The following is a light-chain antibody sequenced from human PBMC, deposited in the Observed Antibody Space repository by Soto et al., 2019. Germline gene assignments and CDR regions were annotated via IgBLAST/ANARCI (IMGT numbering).Light chain of an antibody. CDR1: QSISSW. J-gene: IGKJ4*01. Sequence: DIQMTQSPSTLSASVGDRVTITCRASQSISSWLAWYQQKPGKAPKLLIYDASSLESGVPSRFSGSGSVTEFTLTISSLQPDDFATYYCQQYNSYSFTFGGGTKVEIK. CDR2: DAS. V-gene: IGKV1-5*01. CDR3: QQYNSYSFT.